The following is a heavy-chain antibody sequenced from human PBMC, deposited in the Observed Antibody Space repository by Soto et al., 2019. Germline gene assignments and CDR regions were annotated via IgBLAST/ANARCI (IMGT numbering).Heavy chain of an antibody. CDR2: ISSSDSYT. CDR1: RFTFSDYY. D-gene: IGHD2-2*01. V-gene: IGHV3-11*06. CDR3: ARGVGYCSSTSCHGYFDL. J-gene: IGHJ2*01. Sequence: QVQLVESGGGLVKPGGSLRLSCAASRFTFSDYYMSWIHQAPGKGLEWVSYISSSDSYTNYADSVKGRFTISTDNAKNSLYLQMNSLRAEDTAVYYCARGVGYCSSTSCHGYFDLWGRGTLVTVSS.